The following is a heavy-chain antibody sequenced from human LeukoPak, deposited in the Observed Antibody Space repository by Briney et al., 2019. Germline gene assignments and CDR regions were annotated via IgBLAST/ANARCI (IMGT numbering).Heavy chain of an antibody. V-gene: IGHV1-8*01. D-gene: IGHD6-13*01. CDR2: MNPNSGNT. CDR3: AAYSSSWYGNWFDP. J-gene: IGHJ5*02. Sequence: ASVKVSCKASGYTSTSYDINWVRQATGQGLEWMGWMNPNSGNTGYAQKFQGRVTMTRNTSISTAYMELSSLRSEDTAVYYCAAYSSSWYGNWFDPWGQGTLVTVSS. CDR1: GYTSTSYD.